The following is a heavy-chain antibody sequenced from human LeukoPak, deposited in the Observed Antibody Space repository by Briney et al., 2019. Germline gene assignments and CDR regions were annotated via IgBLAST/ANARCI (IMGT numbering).Heavy chain of an antibody. Sequence: PSDTLSLTCTLSGRSISSSSDYWAWIRQPAGRGLEGIASVDYTESTYYKPAHDSLVTISVDTTKNQFSLKLSSVAAADAALYYSGNLGSLVHFDYWGQGTLVTVSS. J-gene: IGHJ4*02. CDR3: GNLGSLVHFDY. CDR2: VDYTEST. CDR1: GRSISSSSDY. D-gene: IGHD3-16*01. V-gene: IGHV4-39*01.